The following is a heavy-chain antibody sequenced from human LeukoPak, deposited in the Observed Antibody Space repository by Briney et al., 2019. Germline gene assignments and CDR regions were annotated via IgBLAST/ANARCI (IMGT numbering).Heavy chain of an antibody. Sequence: GGSLRLSCAASGFSFGSHWMTWVRQAPGKGLEWVANIRQDGGIKYYVDSVKGRFTVSRDNAKNSLYLQMNGLRAEDMAVYFCTRMSGSGRQASYDSWGQGTLVTVSS. J-gene: IGHJ4*02. CDR2: IRQDGGIK. D-gene: IGHD3-10*01. CDR3: TRMSGSGRQASYDS. V-gene: IGHV3-7*01. CDR1: GFSFGSHW.